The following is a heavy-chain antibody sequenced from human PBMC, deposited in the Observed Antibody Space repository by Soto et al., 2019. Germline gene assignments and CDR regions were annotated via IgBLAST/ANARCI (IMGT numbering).Heavy chain of an antibody. Sequence: HPGGSLRLSSAASGFTFSGSAMHWVRQASGQGLEWVGRIRSKANSYATAYAASVKGRFTISRDDSKNTAYLQMNSLKTEDTAVYYCTPHADYSSGWYGNSPVAFDYWGQGT. CDR1: GFTFSGSA. J-gene: IGHJ4*02. V-gene: IGHV3-73*01. CDR2: IRSKANSYAT. D-gene: IGHD6-19*01. CDR3: TPHADYSSGWYGNSPVAFDY.